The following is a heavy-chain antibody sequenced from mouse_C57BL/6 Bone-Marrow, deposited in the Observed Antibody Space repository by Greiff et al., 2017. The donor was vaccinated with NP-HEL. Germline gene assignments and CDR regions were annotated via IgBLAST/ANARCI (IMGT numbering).Heavy chain of an antibody. Sequence: EVKLVESGGGLVKPGGSLKLSCAASGFTFSSYAMSWVRQTPEKRLEWVATISDGGSYTYYPDNVKGRFTIARDNAKNNLYLQMSHLKAESTALYYCARDDFITTVDWYFDVWGTGTTVTVSS. CDR3: ARDDFITTVDWYFDV. CDR1: GFTFSSYA. J-gene: IGHJ1*03. CDR2: ISDGGSYT. V-gene: IGHV5-4*01. D-gene: IGHD1-1*01.